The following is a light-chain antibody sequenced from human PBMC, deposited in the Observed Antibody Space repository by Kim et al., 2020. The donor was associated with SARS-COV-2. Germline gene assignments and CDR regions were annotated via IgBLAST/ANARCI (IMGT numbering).Light chain of an antibody. CDR3: QAWDSGTVV. V-gene: IGLV3-1*01. J-gene: IGLJ2*01. CDR2: RDS. Sequence: VAPGQTARITCSGDKLGDKYVCWYQQKPGQSPALVIHRDSKRPSGIPERFSGSNSGNTATLTISGTQTLDEADYYCQAWDSGTVVFGGGTQLTVL. CDR1: KLGDKY.